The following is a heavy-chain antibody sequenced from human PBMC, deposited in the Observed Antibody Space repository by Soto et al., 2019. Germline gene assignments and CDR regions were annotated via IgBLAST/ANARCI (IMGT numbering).Heavy chain of an antibody. CDR3: SILRSSASPGA. V-gene: IGHV3-73*01. J-gene: IGHJ5*02. CDR1: GLTFSDST. Sequence: GGSLRLSCAASGLTFSDSTIHWVRQPSGRGLEWIGQIRNKPNNYAAAYSASVTGRFTLSRDDSTNTAYLQMNSLTDEDTAVYFCSILRSSASPGAWGTGTPVTVSS. CDR2: IRNKPNNYAA. D-gene: IGHD2-2*01.